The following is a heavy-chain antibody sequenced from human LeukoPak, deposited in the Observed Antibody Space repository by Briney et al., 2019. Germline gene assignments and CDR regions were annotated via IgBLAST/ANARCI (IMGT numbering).Heavy chain of an antibody. CDR1: GDTFSTYP. D-gene: IGHD2-15*01. Sequence: GASVKVSCKASGDTFSTYPISWVRQAPGQGLEWMGGIIPIFGTANYAQRFQGRVTITTDESTNTAYMELNSLRSEDTAVYYCTYHGGGSDYWGQGTLVTVSS. CDR3: TYHGGGSDY. V-gene: IGHV1-69*05. J-gene: IGHJ4*02. CDR2: IIPIFGTA.